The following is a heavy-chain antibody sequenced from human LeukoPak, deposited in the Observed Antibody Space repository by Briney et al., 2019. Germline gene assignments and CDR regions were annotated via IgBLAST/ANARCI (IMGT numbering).Heavy chain of an antibody. CDR1: GYTFTSYY. Sequence: ASVKVSCKASGYTFTSYYMHWVRQAPGQGLEWMGIINPSGGSTSYAQKFQGRVTMTRDMSTSTVYMELSSLRSEDTAVYYCASAVGATTGFDYWGQGTLVTVSS. CDR3: ASAVGATTGFDY. V-gene: IGHV1-46*01. CDR2: INPSGGST. D-gene: IGHD1-26*01. J-gene: IGHJ4*02.